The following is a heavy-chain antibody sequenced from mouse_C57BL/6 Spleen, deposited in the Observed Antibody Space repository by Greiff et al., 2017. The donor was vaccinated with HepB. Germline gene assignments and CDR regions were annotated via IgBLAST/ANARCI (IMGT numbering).Heavy chain of an antibody. J-gene: IGHJ3*01. V-gene: IGHV14-2*01. Sequence: VQLQQSGAELVKPGASVKLSCTASGFNIKDYYMHWVKQRTEQGLEWIGRIDPEDGETKYAPKFQGKATIAADTSSNTAYLQRSSLTYEGTAVSYSARAPFITAEDWGQGTLVTVSA. CDR2: IDPEDGET. D-gene: IGHD1-3*01. CDR3: ARAPFITAED. CDR1: GFNIKDYY.